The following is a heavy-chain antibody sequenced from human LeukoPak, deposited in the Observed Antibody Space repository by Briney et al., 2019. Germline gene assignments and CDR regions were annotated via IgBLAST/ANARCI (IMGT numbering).Heavy chain of an antibody. CDR1: GFSLSTSGMC. J-gene: IGHJ4*02. CDR3: ARLKCDYYDSSGYYYFDY. CDR2: IDWDDDK. V-gene: IGHV2-70*11. D-gene: IGHD3-22*01. Sequence: SGPTLVNPTQTLTLTCTFSGFSLSTSGMCVSWIRQPPGKALEWLARIDWDDDKYYSTSLKTRLTISKDTSKNQVVLTMTNMDPVDTATYYCARLKCDYYDSSGYYYFDYWGQGTLVTVSS.